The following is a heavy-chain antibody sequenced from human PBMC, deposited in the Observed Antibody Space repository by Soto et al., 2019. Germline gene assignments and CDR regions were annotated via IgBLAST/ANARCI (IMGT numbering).Heavy chain of an antibody. CDR2: INTNTGNP. CDR3: ARDLGQVEQWLVRKGYYYYGMDV. J-gene: IGHJ6*02. Sequence: QVQLVQSGSELKKPGASVKVSCKASGYTFTSYAMNWVRQAPGQGLEWMGWINTNTGNPTYAQGFTGRFVFSLDTSFSTAYLQICSIKAEDTAVYYCARDLGQVEQWLVRKGYYYYGMDVWGQGTTVTVSS. D-gene: IGHD6-19*01. CDR1: GYTFTSYA. V-gene: IGHV7-4-1*01.